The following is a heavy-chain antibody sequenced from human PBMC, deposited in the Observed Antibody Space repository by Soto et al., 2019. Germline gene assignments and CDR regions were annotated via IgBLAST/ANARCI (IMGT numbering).Heavy chain of an antibody. J-gene: IGHJ4*02. CDR2: ISGSGGST. Sequence: EVQLLESGGGLVQPGGSLRLSCAASGFTFSSYAMSWVRQAPGKGLEWVSAISGSGGSTYYADSVKGRFTISRDNSKNTLYLQMNNLRAEDTAVYYCAKDLINLRWELPRFDYWGQGTLVTVSS. CDR1: GFTFSSYA. CDR3: AKDLINLRWELPRFDY. V-gene: IGHV3-23*01. D-gene: IGHD1-26*01.